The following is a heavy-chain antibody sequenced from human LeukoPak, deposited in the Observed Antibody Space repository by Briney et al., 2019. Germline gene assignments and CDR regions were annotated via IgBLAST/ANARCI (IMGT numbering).Heavy chain of an antibody. CDR2: ISSSSSYI. Sequence: GGSLRLSCAASGFTFSSYSMNSVRQAPGKGLEWVSSISSSSSYIYYADSVKGRFTISRDNAKNSLYLQMNSLRAEDTAVYYCARVISRTYYYDSSGLDIWGQGTMVTVSS. CDR3: ARVISRTYYYDSSGLDI. V-gene: IGHV3-21*01. CDR1: GFTFSSYS. D-gene: IGHD3-22*01. J-gene: IGHJ3*02.